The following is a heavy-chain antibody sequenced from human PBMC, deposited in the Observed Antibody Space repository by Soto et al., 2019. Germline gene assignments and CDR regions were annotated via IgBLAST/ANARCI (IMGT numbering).Heavy chain of an antibody. CDR3: VRKCVETGSRRGRRFDS. V-gene: IGHV3-21*01. D-gene: IGHD3-16*01. J-gene: IGHJ4*02. CDR2: ISTTSDSI. Sequence: EVQLVESGGGLVQPGGSLRLSCEASGFIFSTANMNWVRQAPGKGLQWISSISTTSDSIFYADSVTGRFTISRDNAKASWYLQMNSLTAEDTAVYYCVRKCVETGSRRGRRFDSWGQGTLVTVSS. CDR1: GFIFSTAN.